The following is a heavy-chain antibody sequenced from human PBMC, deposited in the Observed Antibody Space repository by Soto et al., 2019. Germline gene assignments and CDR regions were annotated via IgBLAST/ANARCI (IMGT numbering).Heavy chain of an antibody. CDR1: GFTFRSHG. V-gene: IGHV3-30*18. CDR3: AKQYEFGGLEDY. D-gene: IGHD3-3*01. Sequence: QVQLVESGGGVVQPGTSLRLSCAASGFTFRSHGMHWVRQVPGKGLEWVAAISNDGRSKYYADSVKGRFSISRDNSENMMYLQMNSLRVEDTAMYYCAKQYEFGGLEDYWGQGTLVTVSS. CDR2: ISNDGRSK. J-gene: IGHJ4*02.